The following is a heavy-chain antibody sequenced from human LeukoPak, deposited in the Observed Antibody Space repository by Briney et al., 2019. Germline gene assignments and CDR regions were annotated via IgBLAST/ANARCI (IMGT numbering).Heavy chain of an antibody. V-gene: IGHV3-30-3*01. J-gene: IGHJ4*02. D-gene: IGHD3-10*01. Sequence: QSGGSLRLSCAASGFTFSSYAMHWVRQAPGKGLEWVAVISYDGSNKHYADSVKGRFTISGDNSKNTLYLQMNSLRAEDTAVYYCARVRGGSGSYFFDYWGQGTLVTVSS. CDR3: ARVRGGSGSYFFDY. CDR2: ISYDGSNK. CDR1: GFTFSSYA.